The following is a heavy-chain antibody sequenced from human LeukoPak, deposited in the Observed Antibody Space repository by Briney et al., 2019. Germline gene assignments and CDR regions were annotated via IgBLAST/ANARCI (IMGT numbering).Heavy chain of an antibody. V-gene: IGHV4-39*01. CDR3: ARHLVPAAMVDEDLNWFDP. CDR1: GGSISSSSYY. D-gene: IGHD2-2*01. Sequence: SETLSLTCTVSGGSISSSSYYWGWVRQPPGTGLEWLGSIYYSGSTYYNPSLKSRVTISVDTSKNQFSLKLSSVTAADTAVYYCARHLVPAAMVDEDLNWFDPWGQGTLVTVSS. CDR2: IYYSGST. J-gene: IGHJ5*02.